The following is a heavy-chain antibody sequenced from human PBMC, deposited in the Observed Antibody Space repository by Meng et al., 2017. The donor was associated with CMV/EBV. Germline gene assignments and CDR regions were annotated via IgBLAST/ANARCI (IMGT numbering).Heavy chain of an antibody. CDR1: GFTFSLSA. CDR2: TCGSGVRP. D-gene: IGHD4-11*01. Sequence: SGFTFSLSAIGCVRQAPGTGLEWVSATCGSGVRPYYADSVKGRFTISRDNSKNTLYLQMNSLRGDDTALYYCTKDQYSDLIRWFDPWGHGTLVTVSS. V-gene: IGHV3-23*01. J-gene: IGHJ5*02. CDR3: TKDQYSDLIRWFDP.